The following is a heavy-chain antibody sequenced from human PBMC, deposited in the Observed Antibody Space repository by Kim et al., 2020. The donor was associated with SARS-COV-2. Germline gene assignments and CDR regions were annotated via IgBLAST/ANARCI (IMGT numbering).Heavy chain of an antibody. CDR1: GYSFTSYW. V-gene: IGHV5-10-1*01. CDR3: ARKHGGDFRYYYYGMDV. Sequence: GESLKISCKGSGYSFTSYWISWVRQMPGKGLEWMGRIDPSDSYTNYSPSFQGHVTISADKSISTAYLQWSSLKASGTAMYYCARKHGGDFRYYYYGMDVWGQGTKVTVSS. CDR2: IDPSDSYT. J-gene: IGHJ6*02. D-gene: IGHD2-21*02.